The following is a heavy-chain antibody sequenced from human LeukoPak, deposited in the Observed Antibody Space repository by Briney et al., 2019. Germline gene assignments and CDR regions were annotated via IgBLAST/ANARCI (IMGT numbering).Heavy chain of an antibody. CDR1: GYTFTSYG. V-gene: IGHV1-18*01. Sequence: GASVKVSCKASGYTFTSYGISWVRQAPGQGLEWMGWISAYNGNTNYAQKFQGRVTITADESTSTAYMELSSLRSEDTAVYYCARGDTDTAMGDPFDYWGQGTLVTVSS. J-gene: IGHJ4*02. CDR2: ISAYNGNT. CDR3: ARGDTDTAMGDPFDY. D-gene: IGHD5-18*01.